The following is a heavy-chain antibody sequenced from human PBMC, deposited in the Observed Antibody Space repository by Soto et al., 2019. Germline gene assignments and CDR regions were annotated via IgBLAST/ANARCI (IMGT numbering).Heavy chain of an antibody. CDR3: AREVVVVPAAMTYNWFDP. J-gene: IGHJ5*02. CDR2: IYYSGST. CDR1: GGSISSYY. D-gene: IGHD2-2*01. Sequence: PSETLSLTCTVSGGSISSYYWSWIRQPPGKGLEWIGYIYYSGSTNYNPSLKSRVTISVDTSKNQFSLKLSSVTAADTAVYYCAREVVVVPAAMTYNWFDPWGQGTLVTVSS. V-gene: IGHV4-59*01.